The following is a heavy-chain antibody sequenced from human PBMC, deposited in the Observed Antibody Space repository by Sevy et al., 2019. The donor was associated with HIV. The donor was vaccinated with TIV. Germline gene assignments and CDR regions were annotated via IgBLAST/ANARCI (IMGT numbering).Heavy chain of an antibody. CDR1: GFTFSSYA. CDR2: ISYDGSNK. V-gene: IGHV3-30-3*01. D-gene: IGHD5-18*01. Sequence: GGSLRLSCAASGFTFSSYAMHWVRRAPGKGLEWVAVISYDGSNKYYADSVKGRFTISRDNSKNTLYLQMNSLRAEDTAVYYCARGPIQLWLPPYYYYYGMDVWGQGTTVTVSS. CDR3: ARGPIQLWLPPYYYYYGMDV. J-gene: IGHJ6*02.